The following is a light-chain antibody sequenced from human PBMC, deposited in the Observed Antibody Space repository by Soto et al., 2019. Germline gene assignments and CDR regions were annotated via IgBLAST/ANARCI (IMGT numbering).Light chain of an antibody. CDR3: QSYDSSLINYV. CDR1: TSNIGAHYD. V-gene: IGLV1-40*01. CDR2: GSS. J-gene: IGLJ1*01. Sequence: QSLLTQPPSVSGAPGQRFTISCTGSTSNIGAHYDVHWYDQLPGTAPKLLIYGSSDRPSGVPDRFSGSKYGTSASLAMTGLQAEDEADYYCQSYDSSLINYVFGTGTKVTVL.